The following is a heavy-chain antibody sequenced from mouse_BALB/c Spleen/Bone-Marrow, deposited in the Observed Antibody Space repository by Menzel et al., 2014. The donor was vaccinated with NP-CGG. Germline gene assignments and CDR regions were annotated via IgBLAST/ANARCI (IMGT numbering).Heavy chain of an antibody. CDR1: GFDFSGFW. D-gene: IGHD2-3*01. V-gene: IGHV4-1*02. Sequence: EVKLEESGGGLVQPGRSLKISCAASGFDFSGFWMGWVRLAPGKGLEWIGEINPDSSTINYTPSLKDRFIISRDNAKNTLYLQMSKVRSEDTALYYCARLGYYGWFAYWGQGTLVTVSA. CDR3: ARLGYYGWFAY. CDR2: INPDSSTI. J-gene: IGHJ3*01.